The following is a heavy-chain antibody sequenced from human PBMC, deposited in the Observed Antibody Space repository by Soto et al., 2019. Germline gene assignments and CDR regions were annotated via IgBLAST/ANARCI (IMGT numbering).Heavy chain of an antibody. J-gene: IGHJ4*02. Sequence: GGSLRLSCAASGFSLSASAMTWVRQAPGKGLEWVLCISGSGDTTYYADSVKGRFTISRDTSKNTVYLQMNSLRVDDTAVYYCAKGHPGGSCYSGLDCWGQGTLVTVSS. CDR2: ISGSGDTT. V-gene: IGHV3-23*01. D-gene: IGHD2-15*01. CDR3: AKGHPGGSCYSGLDC. CDR1: GFSLSASA.